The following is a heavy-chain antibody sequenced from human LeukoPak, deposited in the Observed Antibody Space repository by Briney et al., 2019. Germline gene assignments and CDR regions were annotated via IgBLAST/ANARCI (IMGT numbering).Heavy chain of an antibody. V-gene: IGHV4-34*01. Sequence: SETLSLTCAVYGGSFSGYYWSWIRQPPGRGLEWIGEIKHSGSTNYNPSLKSRVTISVDTSTNQFSLKLSSVTAADTAVYYCARAPNAAGHYLDYWGQGTLVTVSS. J-gene: IGHJ4*02. CDR3: ARAPNAAGHYLDY. CDR2: IKHSGST. D-gene: IGHD6-13*01. CDR1: GGSFSGYY.